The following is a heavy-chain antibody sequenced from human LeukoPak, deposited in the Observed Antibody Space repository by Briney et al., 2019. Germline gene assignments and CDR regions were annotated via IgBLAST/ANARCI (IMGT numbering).Heavy chain of an antibody. D-gene: IGHD3-16*02. J-gene: IGHJ4*02. CDR2: ISYSGSA. V-gene: IGHV4-39*01. CDR1: GGSISSNSYY. CDR3: ARSRDPRDYVWGSYRYTYFDY. Sequence: PSETLSLTCTVSGGSISSNSYYWGWIRQPPGKGLEWIGSISYSGSAYYNPSLKNRVTISVDTSKNQFSLNLISVTAANTAVYYCARSRDPRDYVWGSYRYTYFDYWGQGTLVTVSS.